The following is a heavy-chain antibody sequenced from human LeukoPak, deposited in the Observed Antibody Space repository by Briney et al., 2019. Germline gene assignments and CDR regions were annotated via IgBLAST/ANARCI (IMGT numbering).Heavy chain of an antibody. CDR3: VSGLVGAFDV. J-gene: IGHJ3*01. CDR1: GFTSSSYW. D-gene: IGHD2-2*01. Sequence: GGSLRLSCAASGFTSSSYWMHWVRQAPGKGLVWVSCINGDGRTTHYADSVKGRFTISRDNAKNTLYLQMNSLRAEDTAVYYCVSGLVGAFDVWGQGTMVTVSS. V-gene: IGHV3-74*01. CDR2: INGDGRTT.